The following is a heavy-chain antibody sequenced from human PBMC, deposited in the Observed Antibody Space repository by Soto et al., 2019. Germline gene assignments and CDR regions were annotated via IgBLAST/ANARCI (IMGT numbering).Heavy chain of an antibody. V-gene: IGHV3-23*01. CDR1: GLNFSSYA. CDR3: AKVVSGWYYFDY. J-gene: IGHJ4*02. D-gene: IGHD6-19*01. CDR2: ISGSGGST. Sequence: PGGSLRHSCAASGLNFSSYAVSWVRQAPGKGLEWVSGISGSGGSTYYADSVKGRFTISRDNSKNTLYLQMNSLRAEDTAVYYCAKVVSGWYYFDYWGQGTLVTVSS.